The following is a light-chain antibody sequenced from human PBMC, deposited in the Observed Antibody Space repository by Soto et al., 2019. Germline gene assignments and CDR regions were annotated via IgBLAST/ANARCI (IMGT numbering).Light chain of an antibody. Sequence: EIGLTQSPATLSLAPGERAPLSCGASQSVSSTYLAWYQQKPGLAPRLLIYDASSRSTGIPDRFSGSGSGTDFTLTSSRLDPEDFAVYDCQQDGSYTFTCGQGTKLGIK. CDR3: QQDGSYTFT. J-gene: IGKJ2*01. CDR1: QSVSSTY. CDR2: DAS. V-gene: IGKV3D-20*01.